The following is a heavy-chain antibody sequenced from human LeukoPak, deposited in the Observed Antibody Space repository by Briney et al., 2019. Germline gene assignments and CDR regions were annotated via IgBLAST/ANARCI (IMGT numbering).Heavy chain of an antibody. CDR2: ISTSSTYI. V-gene: IGHV3-21*01. J-gene: IGHJ6*04. CDR1: GFTFSHYN. D-gene: IGHD3-10*02. Sequence: GGSLRLSCVVSGFTFSHYNMNWVRQAPGKGLEWVSSISTSSTYIYYADSVTGRFTISRDNAKNSLYLQMNSLRAEDTAVYYCAELGITMIGGVWGKGTTVTISS. CDR3: AELGITMIGGV.